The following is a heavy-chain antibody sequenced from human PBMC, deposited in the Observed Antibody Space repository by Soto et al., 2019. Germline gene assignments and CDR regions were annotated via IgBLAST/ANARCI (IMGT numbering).Heavy chain of an antibody. CDR2: ISYDGSNK. J-gene: IGHJ6*02. D-gene: IGHD2-15*01. Sequence: QVQLVESGGGVVQPGRSLRLSCAASGFTFSSYARHWVRQAPGKGLEWVAVISYDGSNKYYGDSVKGRFTISRDNSKNXLXXQMNRLRAEDTDVYYRAREEVVLRGYYYYCYGMDVWGQGTTVTVSS. V-gene: IGHV3-30-3*01. CDR1: GFTFSSYA. CDR3: AREEVVLRGYYYYCYGMDV.